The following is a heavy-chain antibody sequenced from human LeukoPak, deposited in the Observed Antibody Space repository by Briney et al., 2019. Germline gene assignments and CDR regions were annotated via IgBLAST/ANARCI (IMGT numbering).Heavy chain of an antibody. CDR1: GFSLSTGGMC. J-gene: IGHJ4*02. CDR3: ARSDTVTIFDY. V-gene: IGHV2-70*11. Sequence: SGPTLVNPTQTLTLTCTFSGFSLSTGGMCVHWIRQPLGKAPEWLGRIDWSGNKYYSTSLKTRLSVSKDTSKNQVVLTMANMDPVDTATYYCARSDTVTIFDYWGQGTLVTVSS. D-gene: IGHD4-17*01. CDR2: IDWSGNK.